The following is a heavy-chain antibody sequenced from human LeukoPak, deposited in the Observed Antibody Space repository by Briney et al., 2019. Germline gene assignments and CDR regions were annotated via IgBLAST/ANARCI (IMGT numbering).Heavy chain of an antibody. V-gene: IGHV3-30*02. Sequence: GGSLRLSCAASGFTFGSYAMSWVRQAPGKGLDWVAFTRFDGSDKKYADSAKGRFTISRDNSKNTLYLQMNGLRPEDTGIYYCVRDAGNYYAGAFDIWGQGTMVTVST. CDR3: VRDAGNYYAGAFDI. CDR1: GFTFGSYA. J-gene: IGHJ3*02. D-gene: IGHD3-10*01. CDR2: TRFDGSDK.